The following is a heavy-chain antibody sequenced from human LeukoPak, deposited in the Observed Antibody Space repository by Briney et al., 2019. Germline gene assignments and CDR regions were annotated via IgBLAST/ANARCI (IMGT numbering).Heavy chain of an antibody. CDR1: GYTLTELS. V-gene: IGHV1-24*01. J-gene: IGHJ4*02. CDR3: ATDSSGWYQEFDY. Sequence: ASVKVSCKVSGYTLTELSMHWVRQAPGKGLEWMGGFDPEDGETIYAQKFQGRVTMTEDTSTDAAYMELSSLRSEDTAVYYCATDSSGWYQEFDYWGQGTLVTVSS. CDR2: FDPEDGET. D-gene: IGHD6-19*01.